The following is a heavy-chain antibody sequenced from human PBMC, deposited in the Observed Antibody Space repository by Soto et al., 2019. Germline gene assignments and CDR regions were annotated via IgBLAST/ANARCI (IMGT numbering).Heavy chain of an antibody. J-gene: IGHJ4*02. CDR1: GFKFSDYW. CDR2: IKHDTSEA. Sequence: LRLSCAASGFKFSDYWMSWVRQAPGKGLEWVGNIKHDTSEAHYADSVKGRFTITRDNIKNFLFLQMNGLRSDDTASYYCARDGLLFSGPYRPSRFDYWGLGTLVTVSS. CDR3: ARDGLLFSGPYRPSRFDY. D-gene: IGHD3-16*02. V-gene: IGHV3-7*03.